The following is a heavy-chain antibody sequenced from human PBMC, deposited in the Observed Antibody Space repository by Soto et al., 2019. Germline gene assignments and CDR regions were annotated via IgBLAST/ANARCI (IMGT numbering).Heavy chain of an antibody. CDR2: IYYSGST. J-gene: IGHJ6*02. V-gene: IGHV4-59*01. D-gene: IGHD1-26*01. CDR1: GGSISSYY. Sequence: SETLSLTCTVSGGSISSYYWSWIRQPPGKGLEWIGYIYYSGSTTYNPSLKSRVTISVDTSKNQFSLKLSSVTAADTAVYYCARVLSGRGWYFYYYGMDVWGQGTTVTVSS. CDR3: ARVLSGRGWYFYYYGMDV.